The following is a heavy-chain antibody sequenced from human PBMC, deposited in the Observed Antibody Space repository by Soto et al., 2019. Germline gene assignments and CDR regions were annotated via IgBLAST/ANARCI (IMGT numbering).Heavy chain of an antibody. Sequence: SETLSLTCTVSGGSISSSSYYWGWIRQPPGKGLEWIGSIYYSGSTYYNPSLKSRVTISVDTSKNQFSLKLSSVTAADTAVYYCARHGSIAAAGTGWFDPWGQGTLVTVSS. CDR1: GGSISSSSYY. CDR2: IYYSGST. CDR3: ARHGSIAAAGTGWFDP. V-gene: IGHV4-39*01. D-gene: IGHD6-13*01. J-gene: IGHJ5*02.